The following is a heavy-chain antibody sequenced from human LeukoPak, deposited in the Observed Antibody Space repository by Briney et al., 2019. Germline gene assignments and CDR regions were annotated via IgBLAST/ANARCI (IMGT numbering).Heavy chain of an antibody. D-gene: IGHD3-16*01. CDR1: AYSSSSYW. CDR3: ATLLGGVFDP. CDR2: IYPGDSDT. Sequence: GESPQISCKGSAYSSSSYWIGCGRQLPGEGVVWMVIIYPGDSDTRYNPSFQGHVTISADKSISTAYLQWSSLKASDTAMYYCATLLGGVFDPWGQGTLVTVSS. V-gene: IGHV5-51*01. J-gene: IGHJ5*02.